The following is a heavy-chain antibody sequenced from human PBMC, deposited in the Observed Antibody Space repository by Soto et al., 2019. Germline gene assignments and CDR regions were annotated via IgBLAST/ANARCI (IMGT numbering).Heavy chain of an antibody. CDR1: GGSFSGYY. CDR3: ASGTIYHSYGMDV. CDR2: INHSGST. Sequence: PSETLSLTCAVYGGSFSGYYWSWIRQPPGKGLEWIGEINHSGSTNYNPSLKSRVTISVDTSRNQFSLKMSSVTAADTAVYYCASGTIYHSYGMDVWGQGKMVTVSS. V-gene: IGHV4-34*01. D-gene: IGHD2-2*01. J-gene: IGHJ6*02.